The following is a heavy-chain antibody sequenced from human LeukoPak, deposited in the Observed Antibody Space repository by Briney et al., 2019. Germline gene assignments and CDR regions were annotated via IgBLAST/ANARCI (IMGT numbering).Heavy chain of an antibody. D-gene: IGHD2-15*01. V-gene: IGHV4-31*03. Sequence: SETLSLTCTVSGGSMNSGGYYWTWIRQCPGKGLEWIGYIDYIGNTYYKASLKSRIAISVDTSKNQFSLKLSAVTAADAAVYFCARTSYCTGGSCFFDYWGQGTLVTVSS. J-gene: IGHJ4*02. CDR3: ARTSYCTGGSCFFDY. CDR1: GGSMNSGGYY. CDR2: IDYIGNT.